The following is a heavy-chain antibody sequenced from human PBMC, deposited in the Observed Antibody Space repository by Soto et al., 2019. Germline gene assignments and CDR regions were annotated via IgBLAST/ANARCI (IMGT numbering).Heavy chain of an antibody. V-gene: IGHV4-39*01. D-gene: IGHD1-26*01. CDR1: GGSISSSSYY. Sequence: QLQLQESGPGLVKPSETLSLTCTVSGGSISSSSYYWGWIRQPPGKGLEWIGSIYYSGSTYYNPSPKSRVTISIDTSNNQFSLKLSSVTAADTAVYYCARGSGSWTYYYYGMDVWGQGTTVTVSS. J-gene: IGHJ6*02. CDR3: ARGSGSWTYYYYGMDV. CDR2: IYYSGST.